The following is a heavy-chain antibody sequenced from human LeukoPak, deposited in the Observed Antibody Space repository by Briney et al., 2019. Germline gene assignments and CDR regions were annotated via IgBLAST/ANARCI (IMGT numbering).Heavy chain of an antibody. J-gene: IGHJ3*01. CDR3: TRGPDDLLHGRAFDF. Sequence: SQTLSLTCAISGDSISSNSAAWNRIRLSPSRGLEWLGRTLYRSKWLNDYAPSVKGRITINPDTSKNQFSLQLKSVTPEDTALYYCTRGPDDLLHGRAFDFWGQGTMVTVSS. V-gene: IGHV6-1*01. CDR1: GDSISSNSAA. D-gene: IGHD3-3*01. CDR2: TLYRSKWLN.